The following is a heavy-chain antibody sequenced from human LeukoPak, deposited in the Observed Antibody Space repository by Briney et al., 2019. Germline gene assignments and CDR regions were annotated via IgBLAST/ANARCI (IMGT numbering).Heavy chain of an antibody. V-gene: IGHV3-7*04. CDR1: GFTFSRFW. J-gene: IGHJ4*02. Sequence: GGSLRLSCAASGFTFSRFWMGWVRQAPGKGLEWVANIKPDGSEKNYGDSVRGRFTISRDNARNSLYLQMNSLRAEDTAVYCCARENYFDYWGQGTLVTVSS. CDR3: ARENYFDY. CDR2: IKPDGSEK.